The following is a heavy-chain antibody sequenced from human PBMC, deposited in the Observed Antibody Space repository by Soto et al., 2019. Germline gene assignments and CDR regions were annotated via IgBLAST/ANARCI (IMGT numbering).Heavy chain of an antibody. CDR1: GFTFSRYW. J-gene: IGHJ4*02. D-gene: IGHD2-15*01. V-gene: IGHV3-7*01. CDR3: ARDTVWSGGRCYDY. Sequence: GGSLRLSCAASGFTFSRYWMTWVRQAPGKGLEWVANIKQDGSEIYYVDSVKGRFTISRDNAENSLYLQMNSLRAEDTAVYYCARDTVWSGGRCYDYWGQGTLVTVSS. CDR2: IKQDGSEI.